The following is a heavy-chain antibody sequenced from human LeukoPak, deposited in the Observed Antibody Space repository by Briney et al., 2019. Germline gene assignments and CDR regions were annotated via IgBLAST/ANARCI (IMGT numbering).Heavy chain of an antibody. CDR1: RFTVSANY. CDR2: IYSGGRT. Sequence: GGSLRLSCTASRFTVSANYMSWVRQAPGKGLEWVSGIYSGGRTDYADSVKGRFTISRDNSKNTLYLQMNSLRAEDTAVYYCAKELTGIAVAGTLGAFDIWGQGTMVTVSS. J-gene: IGHJ3*02. CDR3: AKELTGIAVAGTLGAFDI. V-gene: IGHV3-66*01. D-gene: IGHD6-19*01.